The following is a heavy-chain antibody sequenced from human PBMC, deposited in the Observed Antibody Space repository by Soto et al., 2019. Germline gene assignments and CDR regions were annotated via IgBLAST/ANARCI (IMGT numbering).Heavy chain of an antibody. D-gene: IGHD6-13*01. CDR3: ARHGYTRNYFFAN. Sequence: QLQLQESGPGLVKPSETLSLTCTVSGDSITSHGYYWAWIRQPPGRGLELTGSIYSGGSTYYNPSLDSRVTIPADTSKNQSSQKQSPVLAADSAGYYCARHGYTRNYFFANWGQATLVTVSS. CDR1: GDSITSHGYY. CDR2: IYSGGST. J-gene: IGHJ4*02. V-gene: IGHV4-39*01.